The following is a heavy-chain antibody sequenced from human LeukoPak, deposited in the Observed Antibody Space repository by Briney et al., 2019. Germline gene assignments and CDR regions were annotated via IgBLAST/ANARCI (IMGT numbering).Heavy chain of an antibody. V-gene: IGHV1-46*01. CDR3: ARKFLGSRGYYFDY. CDR1: GYTFTNYY. Sequence: GASVKVSCKASGYTFTNYYIHRVRQAPGQGLEWMGLINPGGDNTNYAQNFQGRVTMTRDTSASTVYMELSSLRSDDTAVYYCARKFLGSRGYYFDYWGQGTLVTVSS. J-gene: IGHJ4*02. CDR2: INPGGDNT. D-gene: IGHD3-10*01.